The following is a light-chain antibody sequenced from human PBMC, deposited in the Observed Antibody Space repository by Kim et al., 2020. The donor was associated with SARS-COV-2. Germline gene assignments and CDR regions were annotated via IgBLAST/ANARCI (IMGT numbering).Light chain of an antibody. Sequence: RATIYCKTSQTVQCKSETKYLNWYQQKPGQPPKLLIYWASTREFGVPERFSGSGSGTYYTLTINNLQAEDVAVYYCQQSFATPYTFGQGTKLEI. V-gene: IGKV4-1*01. CDR3: QQSFATPYT. CDR1: QTVQCKSETKY. J-gene: IGKJ2*01. CDR2: WAS.